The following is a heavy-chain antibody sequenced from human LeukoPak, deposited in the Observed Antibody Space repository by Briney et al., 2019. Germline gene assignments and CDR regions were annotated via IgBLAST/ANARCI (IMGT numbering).Heavy chain of an antibody. V-gene: IGHV3-30-3*01. CDR3: ARGLLYFDY. Sequence: GGSLRLSCAASGFTFSSSAMHWVRQAPGKGLEWVAVISYDGSNKYYADSVKGRFTISRDNSKNTLYLQMNSLRAEDTAVYYCARGLLYFDYWGQGTLVTVSS. CDR1: GFTFSSSA. D-gene: IGHD5-18*01. J-gene: IGHJ4*02. CDR2: ISYDGSNK.